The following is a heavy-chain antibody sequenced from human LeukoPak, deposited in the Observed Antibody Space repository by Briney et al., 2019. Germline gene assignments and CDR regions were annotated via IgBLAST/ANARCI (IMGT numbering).Heavy chain of an antibody. CDR3: ARGSDYYDSSGYLQW. CDR1: GGSISSYY. J-gene: IGHJ4*02. D-gene: IGHD3-22*01. Sequence: PSETLSLTCTVSGGSISSYYWSWIRQPAGKGLEWIGRIFTGGSTNYNPSLKSRVTMSVDTSKNQFSLKLSSVTAADTAVYYCARGSDYYDSSGYLQWWGQGTLVTVSS. V-gene: IGHV4-4*07. CDR2: IFTGGST.